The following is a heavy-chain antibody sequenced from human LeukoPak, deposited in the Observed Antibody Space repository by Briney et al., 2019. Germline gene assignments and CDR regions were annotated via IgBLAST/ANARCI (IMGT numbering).Heavy chain of an antibody. CDR2: ISGSGAST. D-gene: IGHD3-22*01. Sequence: GGSLRLSCTASGFTFSSYAMSWVRQAPGRGLECVSAISGSGASTYNADSVKGRFTISRDNSKNTLSLQMNSLRAEDTAVYYCAREGDTSSYYSHFDYWGQGSLVTVSS. J-gene: IGHJ4*02. CDR3: AREGDTSSYYSHFDY. CDR1: GFTFSSYA. V-gene: IGHV3-23*01.